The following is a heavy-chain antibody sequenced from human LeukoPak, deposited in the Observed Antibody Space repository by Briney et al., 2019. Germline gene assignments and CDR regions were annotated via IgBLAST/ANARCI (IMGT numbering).Heavy chain of an antibody. Sequence: GGSLRLSCAASGFTFSSYGMHWVRQAPGKGPEWVAVISYDGSNKYYADSVKGRFTISRDNSKNTLYLQMNSLRAEDTAVYYCGRLTSWGQGTLVTVSS. V-gene: IGHV3-30*03. J-gene: IGHJ4*02. CDR2: ISYDGSNK. CDR1: GFTFSSYG. CDR3: GRLTS. D-gene: IGHD1-1*01.